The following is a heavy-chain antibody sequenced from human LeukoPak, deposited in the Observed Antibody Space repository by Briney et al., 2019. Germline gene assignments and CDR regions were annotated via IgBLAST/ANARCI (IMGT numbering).Heavy chain of an antibody. D-gene: IGHD2-2*01. CDR2: IKQDGSEK. J-gene: IGHJ6*03. CDR3: ARVRVGYQLPNFYYYYYMDV. CDR1: GFTFSSYW. V-gene: IGHV3-7*01. Sequence: GGSLRLSCAASGFTFSSYWMGWVRQAPGKGLEWVANIKQDGSEKYYVDSVKGRFTISRDNAKNSLYLQMNSLRAEDTAVYYCARVRVGYQLPNFYYYYYMDVWGKGTTVTISS.